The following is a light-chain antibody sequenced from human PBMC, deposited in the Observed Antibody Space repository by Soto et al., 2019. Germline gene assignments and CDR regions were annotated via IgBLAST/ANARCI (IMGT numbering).Light chain of an antibody. Sequence: EIVMTQSPVTLSLSPGDRATLSCRASQSLSNTYISWYQQKPGQAPRLLIYGASTRATGIPARFSGSGSGTDFTLTICILLPEDFALYYCHQDFDLPLTFGGGTKVDIK. CDR3: HQDFDLPLT. J-gene: IGKJ4*01. CDR1: QSLSNTY. CDR2: GAS. V-gene: IGKV3D-7*01.